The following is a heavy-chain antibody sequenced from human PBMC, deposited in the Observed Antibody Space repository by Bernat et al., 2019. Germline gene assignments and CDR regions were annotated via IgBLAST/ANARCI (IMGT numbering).Heavy chain of an antibody. CDR1: GLRFSGSY. CDR2: ISGSGTDT. J-gene: IGHJ4*02. Sequence: QVHLVESGGGLVKPGGSLRLSCAASGLRFSGSYMTWFRQAPGKGLECLSDISGSGTDTNYAESVKGRFTVSRDNSKNTLYLQMDSLRVEDTAVYFCRKHTRQLYYWGQGTLVTVSS. D-gene: IGHD1-1*01. CDR3: RKHTRQLYY. V-gene: IGHV3-11*05.